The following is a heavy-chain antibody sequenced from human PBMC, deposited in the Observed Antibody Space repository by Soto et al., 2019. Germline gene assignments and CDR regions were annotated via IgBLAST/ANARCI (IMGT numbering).Heavy chain of an antibody. CDR1: GLSFSSAW. CDR2: IKRRSDGGTT. V-gene: IGHV3-15*07. D-gene: IGHD4-17*01. Sequence: EVQLVESGGGLVKPGGSLRLSCAASGLSFSSAWMNWVRQAPGKGLEWVGRIKRRSDGGTTDYAAPVKGRFTISRDDSQNTLYLQMNSLKTEDTAVYFCGGDVLYYYGVDVWGQGTPVTVSS. J-gene: IGHJ6*02. CDR3: GGDVLYYYGVDV.